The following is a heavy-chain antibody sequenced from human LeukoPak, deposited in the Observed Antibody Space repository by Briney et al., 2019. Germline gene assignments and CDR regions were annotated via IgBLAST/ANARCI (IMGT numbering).Heavy chain of an antibody. CDR1: GFTFISYG. Sequence: GGSLRLSCAASGFTFISYGMHWVRQAPGKGLEWVAVISYDGSNKYYADSVKGRFTISRDNSKNTLYLQMNSLRAEDTAVYYCAKALGIWFGELTSMDVWGPGTTVTVSS. V-gene: IGHV3-30*18. J-gene: IGHJ6*02. D-gene: IGHD3-10*01. CDR3: AKALGIWFGELTSMDV. CDR2: ISYDGSNK.